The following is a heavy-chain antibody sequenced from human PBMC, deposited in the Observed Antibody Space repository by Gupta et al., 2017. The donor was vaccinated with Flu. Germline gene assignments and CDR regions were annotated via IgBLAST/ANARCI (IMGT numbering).Heavy chain of an antibody. V-gene: IGHV4-59*01. CDR2: IYYSGST. CDR1: GGSISSYY. D-gene: IGHD3-9*01. CDR3: ARDTSDFDWLGIFDY. Sequence: QVQLQESGPGLVKPSETLSLTCTVSGGSISSYYWSWIRQPPGKGLEWIGYIYYSGSTNYNPSLKSRVTISVDTSKNQFSLKLSSVTAADTAVYYCARDTSDFDWLGIFDYWGQGTLVTVSS. J-gene: IGHJ4*02.